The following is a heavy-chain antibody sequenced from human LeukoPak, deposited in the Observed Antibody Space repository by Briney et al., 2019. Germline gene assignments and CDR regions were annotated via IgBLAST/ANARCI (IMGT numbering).Heavy chain of an antibody. Sequence: PSETLSLTCTVSGGSISSYYWSWIRQPPGKGLEWIGYIYYSGSTNYNPSLKSRVTISVATSKNQFSLKLSSVTAADTAVYYCARDGSGYSGYPDYFDYWGQGTLVTVSS. V-gene: IGHV4-59*01. J-gene: IGHJ4*02. CDR2: IYYSGST. CDR3: ARDGSGYSGYPDYFDY. D-gene: IGHD5-12*01. CDR1: GGSISSYY.